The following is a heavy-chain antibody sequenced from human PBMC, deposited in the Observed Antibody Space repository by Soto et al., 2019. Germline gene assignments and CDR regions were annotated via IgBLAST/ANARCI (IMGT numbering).Heavy chain of an antibody. CDR2: IFHGGST. V-gene: IGHV4-30-2*01. Sequence: SETLSLTCAISGAPITCGDYSWNWIRQPPGKGLEWIGYIFHGGSTYYNPSLRSRVTISVDRSRTQFSLKMSSVTAADTAVYYCARGRVVVPAAVMFNCLDPWGQGALVT. CDR1: GAPITCGDYS. J-gene: IGHJ5*02. CDR3: ARGRVVVPAAVMFNCLDP. D-gene: IGHD2-2*01.